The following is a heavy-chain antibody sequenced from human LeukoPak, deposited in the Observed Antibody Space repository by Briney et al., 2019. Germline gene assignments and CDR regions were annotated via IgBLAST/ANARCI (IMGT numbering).Heavy chain of an antibody. CDR1: GGSISSYY. CDR3: ARHSYGILTGYYQYDY. D-gene: IGHD3-9*01. Sequence: SETLSLTCTVSGGSISSYYWSWIRQPPGKGLEWIGYIYYSGSTNYNPSLKSRVTISVDTSKNQFSLKLSSVTAADTAVYYCARHSYGILTGYYQYDYWGQGTLVTVSS. CDR2: IYYSGST. V-gene: IGHV4-59*08. J-gene: IGHJ4*02.